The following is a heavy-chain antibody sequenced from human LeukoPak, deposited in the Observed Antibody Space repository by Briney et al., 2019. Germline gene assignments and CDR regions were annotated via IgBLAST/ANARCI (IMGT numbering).Heavy chain of an antibody. J-gene: IGHJ6*03. Sequence: PGGSLRLSCAASGFTFSGSAMHWVRQASGKGLEWVGRFRSKANSYATAYAASVKGRFTISRDDSKNTAYLQMNSLKTEDTAVYYCTMRSSSGYYAQPDYYYMDVWGKGTTVTISS. V-gene: IGHV3-73*01. D-gene: IGHD3-22*01. CDR1: GFTFSGSA. CDR2: FRSKANSYAT. CDR3: TMRSSSGYYAQPDYYYMDV.